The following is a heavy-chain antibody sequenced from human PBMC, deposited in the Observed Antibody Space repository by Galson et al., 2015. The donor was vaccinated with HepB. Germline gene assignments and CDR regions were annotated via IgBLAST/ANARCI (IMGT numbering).Heavy chain of an antibody. D-gene: IGHD3-10*01. J-gene: IGHJ4*02. V-gene: IGHV1-18*01. CDR1: GYTFTSFD. Sequence: SCKASGYTFTSFDISWMRQAPGQRLEWMGWISTYNGKTDYAQKFQGRVSMTTDKSTRTVYLDLRSLRSDDTAVYYCALRTGTLPYYFDYWGQGTQVTVSS. CDR3: ALRTGTLPYYFDY. CDR2: ISTYNGKT.